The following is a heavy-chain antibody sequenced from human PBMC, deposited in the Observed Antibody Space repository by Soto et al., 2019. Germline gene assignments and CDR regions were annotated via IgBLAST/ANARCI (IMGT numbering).Heavy chain of an antibody. CDR1: GGSISSGGYS. V-gene: IGHV4-30-2*01. Sequence: QLQLQESGSGLAKPSQTLSLTCADYGGSISSGGYSWSWIRQPPGKGLEWIGYIYHSGSTYYNPSLKSRVTISVDRSKNQFSLKLSSVTAADTAVYYCARDPGLWGRGTLVTVSS. J-gene: IGHJ2*01. CDR3: ARDPGL. CDR2: IYHSGST.